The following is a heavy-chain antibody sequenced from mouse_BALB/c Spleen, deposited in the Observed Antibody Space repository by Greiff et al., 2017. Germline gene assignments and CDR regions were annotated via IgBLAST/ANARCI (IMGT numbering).Heavy chain of an antibody. J-gene: IGHJ2*01. CDR2: ISSGGST. CDR1: GFTFSSYA. CDR3: ARDGSSYFDY. Sequence: EVNLVESGGGLVKPGGSLKLSCAASGFTFSSYAMSWVRQTPEKRLEWVASISSGGSTYYPDSVKGRFTISRDNARNILYLQMSSLRSEDTAMYYCARDGSSYFDYWGQGTTLTVSS. V-gene: IGHV5-6-5*01. D-gene: IGHD1-1*01.